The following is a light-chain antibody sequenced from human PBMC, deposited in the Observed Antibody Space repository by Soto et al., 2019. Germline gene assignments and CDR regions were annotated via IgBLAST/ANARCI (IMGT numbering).Light chain of an antibody. CDR2: AAS. CDR3: QQSYSTRVT. Sequence: DIPMTQSPSSLSASVGDRVTITCRASQSISSYLNWYQQKPGKAPKLLIYAASSLQSGVPSRFSGSGSGTEFTLTISSLQPEDFATYYCQQSYSTRVTFCQGTKVEIK. V-gene: IGKV1-39*01. J-gene: IGKJ1*01. CDR1: QSISSY.